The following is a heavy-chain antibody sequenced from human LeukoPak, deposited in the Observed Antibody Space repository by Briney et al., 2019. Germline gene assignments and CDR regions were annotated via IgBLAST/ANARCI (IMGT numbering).Heavy chain of an antibody. Sequence: GGSLRLSCAASGFTFSSYAMSWVRQAPGKGLEWVSAISGSGGSTYYADSVKGRFTISRDNSKNTLYLQMNSLRAEGTAVYYCAKDQGYDFWSGYPVPDYWGQGTLVTVSS. D-gene: IGHD3-3*01. V-gene: IGHV3-23*01. CDR3: AKDQGYDFWSGYPVPDY. CDR1: GFTFSSYA. CDR2: ISGSGGST. J-gene: IGHJ4*02.